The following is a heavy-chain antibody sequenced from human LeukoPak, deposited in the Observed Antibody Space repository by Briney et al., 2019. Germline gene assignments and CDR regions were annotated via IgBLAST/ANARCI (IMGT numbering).Heavy chain of an antibody. V-gene: IGHV6-1*01. CDR1: GDSVSSNSAA. Sequence: SQTLSLTCAISGDSVSSNSAAWNWIRQSPSRGLEWLGRTYYRSKWYNDYAVSVKSRITINPDTSKNQFSLQLNSVTPEDTAVYYCAREGPPERMGATIGVGGLANWFDPWGQGTLVTVSS. CDR2: TYYRSKWYN. D-gene: IGHD1-26*01. J-gene: IGHJ5*02. CDR3: AREGPPERMGATIGVGGLANWFDP.